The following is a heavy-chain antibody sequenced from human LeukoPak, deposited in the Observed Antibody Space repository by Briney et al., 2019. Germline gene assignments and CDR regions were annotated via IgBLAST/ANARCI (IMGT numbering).Heavy chain of an antibody. V-gene: IGHV4-34*01. CDR1: GGSFSGYY. CDR3: ARRGIAAAGWFDP. J-gene: IGHJ5*02. CDR2: INHSGST. D-gene: IGHD6-13*01. Sequence: KPSETLSLTCAVYGGSFSGYYWSWIRQPPGKGLEWIGEINHSGSTNYNPSLKSRVTISVDTSKNQFSLKLSSVTAADTAVYYCARRGIAAAGWFDPWGQGTLVTVSS.